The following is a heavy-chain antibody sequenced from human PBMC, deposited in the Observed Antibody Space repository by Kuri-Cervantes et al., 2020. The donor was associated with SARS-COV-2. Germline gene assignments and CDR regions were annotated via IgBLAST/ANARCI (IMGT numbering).Heavy chain of an antibody. J-gene: IGHJ4*02. CDR1: GFTFSSYS. V-gene: IGHV3-21*01. D-gene: IGHD6-13*01. Sequence: GESLKISCAASGFTFSSYSMNWVRQAPGKELEWVSSISSSSSYIYYADSVKGRFTISRDNAKNSLYLQMNSLRDEDTAVYYCARDLGIAAAGTLDYWGQGTLVTVSS. CDR2: ISSSSSYI. CDR3: ARDLGIAAAGTLDY.